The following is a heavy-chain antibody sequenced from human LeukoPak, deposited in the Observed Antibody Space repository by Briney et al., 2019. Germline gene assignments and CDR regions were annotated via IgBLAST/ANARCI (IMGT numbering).Heavy chain of an antibody. CDR1: GGSFSGYY. V-gene: IGHV4-34*01. Sequence: SETLSLTCAVYGGSFSGYYWSWIRQPPGKGLEWIGEINHSGSTNYNPSLKSRVTISVDTSKNQFSLKPSSVTAADTAVYYCARVWPEDIVVVVAAFFDYWGQGTLVTVSS. CDR2: INHSGST. D-gene: IGHD2-15*01. CDR3: ARVWPEDIVVVVAAFFDY. J-gene: IGHJ4*02.